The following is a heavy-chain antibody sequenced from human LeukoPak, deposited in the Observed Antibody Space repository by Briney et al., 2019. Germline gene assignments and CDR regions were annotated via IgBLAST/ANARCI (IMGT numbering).Heavy chain of an antibody. CDR2: INPNSGGA. Sequence: ASVKVSCKASGYTFTGYYMQLVRQAPGQGLEWMGWINPNSGGAKIAQKFQARVTMTRDTSISTAYMELSRLTSDDTAVYYCARGSYWFDAWGQGTLVTVSS. D-gene: IGHD6-13*01. J-gene: IGHJ5*02. CDR1: GYTFTGYY. V-gene: IGHV1-2*02. CDR3: ARGSYWFDA.